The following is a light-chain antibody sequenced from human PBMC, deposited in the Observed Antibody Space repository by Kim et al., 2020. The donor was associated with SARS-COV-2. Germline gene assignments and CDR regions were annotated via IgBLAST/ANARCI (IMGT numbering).Light chain of an antibody. V-gene: IGLV1-44*01. CDR2: SNN. Sequence: QSVLTQPPSASGTPGQRVTISCSGSSSNIGSNTVNWYQQLPGTAPKLLIYSNNQRPSGVPDQFSGSKSGTSASLAISGLHSEDEADYYCAAWDDSLNGYVFGTGTKVTVL. CDR3: AAWDDSLNGYV. CDR1: SSNIGSNT. J-gene: IGLJ1*01.